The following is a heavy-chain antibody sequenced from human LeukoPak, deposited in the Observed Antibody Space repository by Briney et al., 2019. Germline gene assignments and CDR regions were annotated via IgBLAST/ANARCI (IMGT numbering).Heavy chain of an antibody. CDR3: ARSYYGSGSYINWFDT. V-gene: IGHV4-34*01. CDR1: GGSLSGSFSSYF. D-gene: IGHD3-10*01. CDR2: INRRGNT. J-gene: IGHJ5*02. Sequence: SETLTLTCVVSGGSLSGSFSSYFWTWIRQPPGKGLEWIGEINRRGNTNYNPSLKSPVTMSVDTSKNDLSLKLTSLTAADTAVYYCARSYYGSGSYINWFDTWGPGTLVTVSS.